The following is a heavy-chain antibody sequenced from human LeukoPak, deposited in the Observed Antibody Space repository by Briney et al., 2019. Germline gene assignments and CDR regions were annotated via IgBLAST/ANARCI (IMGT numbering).Heavy chain of an antibody. V-gene: IGHV4-39*07. CDR1: GGSISSGSYY. D-gene: IGHD3-3*01. CDR3: ARDLAEQRYYDFWSGSQSGY. CDR2: IYYSGST. Sequence: PSEALSLTCTVSGGSISSGSYYWGWIRQPPGKGLEWIGSIYYSGSTYYNPSLKSRVTISVDTSKNQFSLKLSSVTAADTAVYYCARDLAEQRYYDFWSGSQSGYWGQGTLVTVSS. J-gene: IGHJ4*02.